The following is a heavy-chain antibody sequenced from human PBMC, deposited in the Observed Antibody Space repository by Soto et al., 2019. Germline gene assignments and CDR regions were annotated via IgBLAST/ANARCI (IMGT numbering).Heavy chain of an antibody. CDR2: IYYSGRT. J-gene: IGHJ4*02. CDR3: AKNLPRTGRFDY. V-gene: IGHV4-39*01. CDR1: GASLTSTTYF. Sequence: XTLSLTCTLSGASLTSTTYFWAWIRQPPGKGLEWVGSIYYSGRTYYNPSLRSRVTISVDRYKNQFSLTMSSVTAADKAVYYCAKNLPRTGRFDYWGQGTSGPVSS.